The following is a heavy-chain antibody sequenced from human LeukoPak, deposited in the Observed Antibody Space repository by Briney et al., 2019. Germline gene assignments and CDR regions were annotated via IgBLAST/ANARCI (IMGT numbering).Heavy chain of an antibody. CDR3: VPVAVAGTGVSI. J-gene: IGHJ3*02. Sequence: SETLSLTCAVYGGSFSGYYWSWIRQPPGKGLEWIGEINHSGSTNYNPSLKSRVTISVDTSKNQFSLELSSVTAADTAVYYCVPVAVAGTGVSIWGQGTMVTVSS. CDR1: GGSFSGYY. CDR2: INHSGST. V-gene: IGHV4-34*01. D-gene: IGHD6-19*01.